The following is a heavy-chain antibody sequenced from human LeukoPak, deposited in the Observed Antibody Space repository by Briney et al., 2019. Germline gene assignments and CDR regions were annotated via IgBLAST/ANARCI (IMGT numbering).Heavy chain of an antibody. D-gene: IGHD2/OR15-2a*01. V-gene: IGHV4-59*01. Sequence: SETLSLTCSVSGGSMSDYYWTWIRQSPGKGLERIGYIHYTGSTNINPSLKSRVSISVDTSKNQFSLRLNSVSAADTAVYYCARLRGNYFPDYWGQGTLVTVSS. CDR3: ARLRGNYFPDY. J-gene: IGHJ4*02. CDR2: IHYTGST. CDR1: GGSMSDYY.